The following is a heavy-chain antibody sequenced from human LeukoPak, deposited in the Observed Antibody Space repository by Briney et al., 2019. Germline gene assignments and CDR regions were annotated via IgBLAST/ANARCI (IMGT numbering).Heavy chain of an antibody. D-gene: IGHD3-3*01. CDR1: GFTGSSNY. V-gene: IGHV3-66*01. J-gene: IGHJ4*02. CDR2: IYSGGST. Sequence: GGSLRLSCAASGFTGSSNYMSWVRQAPGKGLEWVSVIYSGGSTYYADSVKGRFTISRDNSKNTLYLQMNSLRAEDTAVYYCARVYYDFWSGYLGYWGQGTLVTVSS. CDR3: ARVYYDFWSGYLGY.